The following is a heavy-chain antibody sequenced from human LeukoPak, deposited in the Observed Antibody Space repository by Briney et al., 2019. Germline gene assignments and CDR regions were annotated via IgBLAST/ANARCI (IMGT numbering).Heavy chain of an antibody. D-gene: IGHD3-10*01. CDR3: ARGKEGLYYGSGSFDY. J-gene: IGHJ4*02. V-gene: IGHV4-59*01. CDR2: IYYSGST. Sequence: SDTLSLTCTVSGGSISSYYWSWIRQPPGKGLEWIGYIYYSGSTNYNPSLKSRVTISIDTSKNQFSLKLSSVTAADTAVYYCARGKEGLYYGSGSFDYWGQGTLVTVSS. CDR1: GGSISSYY.